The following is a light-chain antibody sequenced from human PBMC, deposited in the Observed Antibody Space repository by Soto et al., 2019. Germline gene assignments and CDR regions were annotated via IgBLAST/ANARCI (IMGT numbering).Light chain of an antibody. J-gene: IGKJ3*01. Sequence: IQMTQSPSSLSASVGDKVTITCPASQTIIRYLNWYQQKPGRAPHLLIYAASSLQSGVPSRFSGSGSGTEFTLTISSLQPEDFATYYCQQSYSTLFTFGPGTKVEIK. V-gene: IGKV1-39*01. CDR3: QQSYSTLFT. CDR1: QTIIRY. CDR2: AAS.